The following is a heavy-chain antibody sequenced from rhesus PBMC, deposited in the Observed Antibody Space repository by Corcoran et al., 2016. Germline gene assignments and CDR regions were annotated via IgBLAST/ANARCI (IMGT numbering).Heavy chain of an antibody. CDR2: IYPGDSDT. V-gene: IGHV5-2*01. CDR1: GYSFTSYW. J-gene: IGHJ4*01. Sequence: EVQLVQSGAEVTRPGESLRISCKTSGYSFTSYWISWVRQMPGKGLEWMGMIYPGDSDTRNSPSVQGQVTISADKSSRTAYLQWSSLKASDTATYYFAKGGGNYNTDYFDYWGQGVLVTVSS. D-gene: IGHD1-44*01. CDR3: AKGGGNYNTDYFDY.